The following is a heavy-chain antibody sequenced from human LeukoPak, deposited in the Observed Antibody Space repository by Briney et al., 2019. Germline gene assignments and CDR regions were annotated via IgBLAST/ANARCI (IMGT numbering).Heavy chain of an antibody. V-gene: IGHV1-2*06. CDR3: ARTAARRFDY. Sequence: ASVKVFCKASGYTFTGYYMHWVRQAPGQGLEWMGRINPNSGGTNYAQKFQGRVTMTRDTSTSTVYMELSSLRSDDTAVYYCARTAARRFDYWGQGTLVTVSS. CDR2: INPNSGGT. D-gene: IGHD6-6*01. CDR1: GYTFTGYY. J-gene: IGHJ4*02.